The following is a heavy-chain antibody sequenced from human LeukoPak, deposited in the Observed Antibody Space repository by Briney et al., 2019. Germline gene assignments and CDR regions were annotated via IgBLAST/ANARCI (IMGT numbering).Heavy chain of an antibody. CDR1: GGTFSSYA. V-gene: IGHV1-69*01. D-gene: IGHD3-3*01. Sequence: RWASVKVSCTASGGTFSSYAISWVRQAPGQGLEWMGGIIPIFGTANYAQKFQGRVTITADESTSTAYMELSSLRSEDTAVYYCASSTLLRFLEWLNQWYGMDVWGQGTTATVSS. J-gene: IGHJ6*02. CDR2: IIPIFGTA. CDR3: ASSTLLRFLEWLNQWYGMDV.